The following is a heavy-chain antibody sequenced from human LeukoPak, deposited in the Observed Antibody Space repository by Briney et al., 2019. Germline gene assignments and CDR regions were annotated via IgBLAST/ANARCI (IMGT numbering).Heavy chain of an antibody. CDR3: ARNYGSGSSTYYFDY. Sequence: GASVKVSCKASGYTFTSYGISWVRQAPGQGLEWMGWISAYNGNTNYAQKLQGRVTMTTDTSTSTAYMELRSLRSDDTAVYYCARNYGSGSSTYYFDYWGQGTLVTVSS. D-gene: IGHD3-10*01. J-gene: IGHJ4*02. CDR1: GYTFTSYG. CDR2: ISAYNGNT. V-gene: IGHV1-18*01.